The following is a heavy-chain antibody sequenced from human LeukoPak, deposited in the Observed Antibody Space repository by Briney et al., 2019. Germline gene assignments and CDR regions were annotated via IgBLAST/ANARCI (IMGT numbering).Heavy chain of an antibody. CDR2: IYYSGST. V-gene: IGHV4-39*02. D-gene: IGHD3-22*01. CDR3: AKDLGYYDSSGYYFDY. J-gene: IGHJ4*02. Sequence: PSETLSLTCTVSGGSISSSSYYWGWIRQPPGKGLEWIGSIYYSGSTYYNPSLKSRVTISVDTSKNQFSLKLSSVTAADTAVYYCAKDLGYYDSSGYYFDYWGQGTLVTVSS. CDR1: GGSISSSSYY.